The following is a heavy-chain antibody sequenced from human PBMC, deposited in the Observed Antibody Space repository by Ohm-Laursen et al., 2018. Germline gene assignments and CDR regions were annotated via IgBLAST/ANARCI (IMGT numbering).Heavy chain of an antibody. Sequence: SETLSLTWTFSGGSISSYYWSWIRQPPGKGLEWIGNIYHSGSTNYNPSLKSRVTMSVDTTKNQFSLKLSSVTAADTAVYFCARVLDYHELRGVLSYWYFDLWGRGTLVTVSS. V-gene: IGHV4-59*01. J-gene: IGHJ2*01. CDR1: GGSISSYY. CDR3: ARVLDYHELRGVLSYWYFDL. CDR2: IYHSGST. D-gene: IGHD3-10*01.